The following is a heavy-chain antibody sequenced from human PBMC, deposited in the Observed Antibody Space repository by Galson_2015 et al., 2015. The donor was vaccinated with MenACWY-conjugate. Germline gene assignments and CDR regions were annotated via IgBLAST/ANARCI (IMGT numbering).Heavy chain of an antibody. CDR2: IAGSGGGT. CDR3: ARGHYGMDV. Sequence: SLRLSCAASGLTFNNSPMNWVRQAPGKGLEWVSGIAGSGGGTYYADSVKGRFAISRDNSKNTVYLQMNSLRAEDTAVYHCARGHYGMDVWGQGTTVTASS. V-gene: IGHV3-23*01. CDR1: GLTFNNSP. J-gene: IGHJ6*02.